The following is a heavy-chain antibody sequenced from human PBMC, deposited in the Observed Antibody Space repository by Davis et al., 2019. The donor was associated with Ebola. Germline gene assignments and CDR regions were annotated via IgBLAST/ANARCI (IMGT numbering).Heavy chain of an antibody. Sequence: ASVKVSCKASGYTFTNYAIHWVRQAPGQRLEWMGWINAGNGNTKYSQKFQGRVTITRDTSASTAYMELSSLRSEDTAVYYCARGFEQWLVLLGDTNFDYWGQGTLVTVSS. CDR2: INAGNGNT. D-gene: IGHD6-19*01. CDR3: ARGFEQWLVLLGDTNFDY. J-gene: IGHJ4*02. V-gene: IGHV1-3*01. CDR1: GYTFTNYA.